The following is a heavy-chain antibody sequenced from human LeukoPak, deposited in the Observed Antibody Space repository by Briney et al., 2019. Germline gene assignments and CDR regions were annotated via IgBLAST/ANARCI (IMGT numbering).Heavy chain of an antibody. CDR3: ARAILTGYSRPFNAFDI. D-gene: IGHD3-9*01. CDR2: INPSGGST. V-gene: IGHV1-46*01. J-gene: IGHJ3*02. Sequence: ASVKVSCKASGYTFTSYYMHWVRQAPGQGLEWMGIINPSGGSTSYAQKFQGRVTMTRDTSTSTVYMELSSLRSEDTAVYYCARAILTGYSRPFNAFDIWGQGTMVTVSS. CDR1: GYTFTSYY.